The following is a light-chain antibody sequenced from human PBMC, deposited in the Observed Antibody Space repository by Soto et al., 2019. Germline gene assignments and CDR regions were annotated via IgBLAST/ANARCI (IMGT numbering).Light chain of an antibody. Sequence: EIVLTQSPGTLSLSPGERATLSCRASQSVSSSYLAWYQQKPGQAPRLLIYGASSRATDIPDRFSGSGSGTDFTLTISRLEPEDFAVYYCNQYGSAPRTFGQGTKVDIK. V-gene: IGKV3-20*01. J-gene: IGKJ1*01. CDR2: GAS. CDR3: NQYGSAPRT. CDR1: QSVSSSY.